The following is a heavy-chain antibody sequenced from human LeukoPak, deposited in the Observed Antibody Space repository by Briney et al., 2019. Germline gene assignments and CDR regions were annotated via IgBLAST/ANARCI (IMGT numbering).Heavy chain of an antibody. J-gene: IGHJ4*02. Sequence: PGGSLRLSCAASRFTFSTYGMSWVRQAPGKGLEWVSSITGGGGSTYYADSVEGRFTISRDNSKNTLYLQMNSLRAEDTAVYYCAKSSYYDSSGYYREYYFDYWGQGTLVTVSS. CDR1: RFTFSTYG. CDR3: AKSSYYDSSGYYREYYFDY. CDR2: ITGGGGST. V-gene: IGHV3-23*01. D-gene: IGHD3-22*01.